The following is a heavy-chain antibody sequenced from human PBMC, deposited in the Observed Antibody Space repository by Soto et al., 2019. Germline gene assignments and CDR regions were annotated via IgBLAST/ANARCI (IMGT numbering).Heavy chain of an antibody. J-gene: IGHJ6*02. CDR2: IYRSGST. D-gene: IGHD3-10*01. CDR3: ARGLNDYGSGSYYYYYGLDV. V-gene: IGHV4-38-2*01. CDR1: GYSISSGYS. Sequence: SETLSLTCAVSGYSISSGYSWGWIRQPPGKGLEWVGSIYRSGSTYYNPSHKSRVSISLDTSKNQFSLKLSSVTAADTAVYYCARGLNDYGSGSYYYYYGLDVWGQGSTVTHSS.